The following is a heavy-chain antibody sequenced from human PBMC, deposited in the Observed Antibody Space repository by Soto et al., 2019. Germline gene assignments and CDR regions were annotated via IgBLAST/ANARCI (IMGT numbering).Heavy chain of an antibody. Sequence: ASVTVSCKASGGTFSSYAISWVRQAPGQGLEWMGGIIPIFGTANYAQKFQGRVTITADESTSTAYMELSSLRSEDTAVYYCAREVVRGVRGYYYGMDVWGQGTTVTVSS. D-gene: IGHD3-10*01. CDR1: GGTFSSYA. CDR2: IIPIFGTA. J-gene: IGHJ6*02. CDR3: AREVVRGVRGYYYGMDV. V-gene: IGHV1-69*13.